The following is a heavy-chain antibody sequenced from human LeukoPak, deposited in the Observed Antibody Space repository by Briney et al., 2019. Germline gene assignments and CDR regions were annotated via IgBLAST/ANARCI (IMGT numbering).Heavy chain of an antibody. CDR3: VRRGSMIPRIYGMDV. D-gene: IGHD2/OR15-2a*01. CDR1: GYTFTSYG. CDR2: ISAYNGNT. Sequence: ASVKVSCKASGYTFTSYGISWVRQAPGQGLEWMGWISAYNGNTNYAQKLQGRVTMTTDTSTSTAYMELRSLRSDDTAVYYCVRRGSMIPRIYGMDVWGQGTTVTVSS. J-gene: IGHJ6*02. V-gene: IGHV1-18*01.